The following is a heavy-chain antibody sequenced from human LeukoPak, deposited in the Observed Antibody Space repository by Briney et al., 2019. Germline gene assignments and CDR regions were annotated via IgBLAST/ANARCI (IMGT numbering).Heavy chain of an antibody. CDR3: ASGMTTIDY. V-gene: IGHV3-7*01. J-gene: IGHJ4*02. Sequence: HSGGSLRLSCEVSGFPFSSFWMNWVLQAPGKGLEWVANVRQDGTEKYYMDSVKGRFTISRDNAKSSLFLHMSSLRAEDTAIYYCASGMTTIDYWGQGTLVTVSS. CDR2: VRQDGTEK. CDR1: GFPFSSFW. D-gene: IGHD4-17*01.